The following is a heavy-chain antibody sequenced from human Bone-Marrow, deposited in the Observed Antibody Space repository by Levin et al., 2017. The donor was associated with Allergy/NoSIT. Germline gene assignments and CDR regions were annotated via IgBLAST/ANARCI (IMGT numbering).Heavy chain of an antibody. J-gene: IGHJ6*03. V-gene: IGHV3-23*01. CDR1: GFTLSTFA. CDR2: IITGGAT. D-gene: IGHD2-21*01. CDR3: PKIAGEDSPRGPYYVDV. Sequence: GESLKISCVASGFTLSTFAMAWVRQVPGRGLEWVSGIITGGATYHPASVKDRVKFVTSRDTFQHTVYLQLNRLGVEDTATSHCPKIAGEDSPRGPYYVDVWGKGTSVTVSS.